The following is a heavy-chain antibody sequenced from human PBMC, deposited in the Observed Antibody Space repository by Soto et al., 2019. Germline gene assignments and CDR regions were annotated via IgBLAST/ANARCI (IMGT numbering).Heavy chain of an antibody. CDR1: GFTFSSYA. CDR2: ISYDGSNK. D-gene: IGHD5-12*01. J-gene: IGHJ4*02. Sequence: GGSLRLSCAASGFTFSSYAMHWVRQAPGKGLEWVAVISYDGSNKYYADSVKGRFTISRDNSKNTLYLQMNSLRAEDTAVYYCARSYSGYGTTGGNWGQGTLVTVSS. CDR3: ARSYSGYGTTGGN. V-gene: IGHV3-30-3*01.